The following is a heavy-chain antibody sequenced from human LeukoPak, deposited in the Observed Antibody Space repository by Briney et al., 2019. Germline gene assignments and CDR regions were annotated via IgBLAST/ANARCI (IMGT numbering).Heavy chain of an antibody. Sequence: SETLSLTCTVSGVSINTYFWSWIRQPPGKGLEWIGYVYYNGITNYNPSLKSRVSISLDTSENQFSLRLNSVTAAETAVYYCVSQLGGTTFHWGQGTLVTVSS. CDR2: VYYNGIT. D-gene: IGHD1/OR15-1a*01. V-gene: IGHV4-59*01. CDR3: VSQLGGTTFH. J-gene: IGHJ4*02. CDR1: GVSINTYF.